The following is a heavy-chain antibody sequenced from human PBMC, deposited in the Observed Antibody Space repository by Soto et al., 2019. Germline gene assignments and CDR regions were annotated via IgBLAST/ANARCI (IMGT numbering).Heavy chain of an antibody. V-gene: IGHV3-43*01. CDR3: AKDRGDGYNYFDY. CDR2: ISWDGGST. J-gene: IGHJ4*02. Sequence: DVQLVESGGVVVQPGGSLRLSCAASGFTFDDYTMHWVRQAPGKGLEWVSLISWDGGSTYYADSVKGRFTISRDNSKNSLYLQMNSLRTEDTALYYCAKDRGDGYNYFDYWGQGTLVTVSS. D-gene: IGHD5-12*01. CDR1: GFTFDDYT.